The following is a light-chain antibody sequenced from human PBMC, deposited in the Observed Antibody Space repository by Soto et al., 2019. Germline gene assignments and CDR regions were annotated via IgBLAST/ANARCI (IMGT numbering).Light chain of an antibody. V-gene: IGKV2-30*01. CDR1: QNLVYSDGNTY. J-gene: IGKJ1*01. CDR3: VQLTHFPWT. CDR2: KVS. Sequence: DVVMTQSPLSLPVTLGQPASISCSSSQNLVYSDGNTYLNWFQQRPGQSPRRLIYKVSKRDSGVPDRFSGSGAGTDFTLKISRVEAEDVGIYYCVQLTHFPWTFGQGTKVDNK.